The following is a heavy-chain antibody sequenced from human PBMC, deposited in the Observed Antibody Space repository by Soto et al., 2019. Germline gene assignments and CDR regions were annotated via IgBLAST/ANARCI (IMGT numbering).Heavy chain of an antibody. CDR3: ARDHFHYDPNPPYYILF. D-gene: IGHD3-22*01. Sequence: GGYLRLSCAASGFTFSSYSMNWVRRAPGKGLEWVSFISVSGSIKYYADSVRGRFTISRDNAKNSLFLEMNSLTDEDSAVYYCARDHFHYDPNPPYYILFLGQGTPV. CDR2: ISVSGSIK. J-gene: IGHJ4*01. V-gene: IGHV3-48*02. CDR1: GFTFSSYS.